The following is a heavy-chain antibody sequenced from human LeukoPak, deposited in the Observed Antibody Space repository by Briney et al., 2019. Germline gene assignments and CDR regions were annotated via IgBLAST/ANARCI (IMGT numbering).Heavy chain of an antibody. J-gene: IGHJ5*02. CDR1: GFTFDDYA. CDR2: ISWNSGSI. CDR3: AKDYLPVTYSSSWNSGGNWFDP. D-gene: IGHD6-13*01. Sequence: PGGSLRLSCAASGFTFDDYAMHWVRQAPGKGLEWVSGISWNSGSIGYADSVKGRFTISRDNAKNSLYLQMNSLRAEDTALYYCAKDYLPVTYSSSWNSGGNWFDPWGQGTLVTVSS. V-gene: IGHV3-9*01.